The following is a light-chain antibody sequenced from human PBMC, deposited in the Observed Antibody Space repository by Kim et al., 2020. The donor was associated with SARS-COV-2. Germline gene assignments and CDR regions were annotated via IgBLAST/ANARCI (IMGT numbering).Light chain of an antibody. CDR3: QQYGNSPLT. V-gene: IGKV3-20*01. CDR2: GAS. CDR1: QSVSSSY. Sequence: SPGERATLSCRASQSVSSSYLAWYQQKPGQTPRLLICGASSRATDIPDRFSGSGSGTDFTLTISRLEAEDFAVYYCQQYGNSPLTFGGGTKVDIK. J-gene: IGKJ4*01.